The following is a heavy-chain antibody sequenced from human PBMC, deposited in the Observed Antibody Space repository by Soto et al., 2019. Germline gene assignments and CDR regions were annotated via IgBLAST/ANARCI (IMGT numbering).Heavy chain of an antibody. D-gene: IGHD3-3*01. V-gene: IGHV3-30*18. J-gene: IGHJ4*02. CDR3: EKGGVVMREIGVGY. CDR1: GFTFSSYG. Sequence: QVQLVESGGGVVQPGRSLRLSCAASGFTFSSYGMHWVRQAPGKGLEWVAVISYDGSNKYYADSVKGRFTISRDNSKNPLYLQLNCLAAQDTAVYYYEKGGVVMREIGVGYWGQGTLVTVSS. CDR2: ISYDGSNK.